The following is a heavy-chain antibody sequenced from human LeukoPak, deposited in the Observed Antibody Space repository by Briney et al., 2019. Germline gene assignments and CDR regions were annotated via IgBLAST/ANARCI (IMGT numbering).Heavy chain of an antibody. V-gene: IGHV3-7*01. D-gene: IGHD6-13*01. CDR1: GFTFSTYW. CDR2: IKQDGREK. Sequence: GGSLRLSCAASGFTFSTYWMSWVRQAPGKGLEWVANIKQDGREKYYLDSVKGRFTISRDNAKNSLYLQMNSLRAEDTAVYFCTREAAAGIDYWGQGTLVTASS. CDR3: TREAAAGIDY. J-gene: IGHJ4*02.